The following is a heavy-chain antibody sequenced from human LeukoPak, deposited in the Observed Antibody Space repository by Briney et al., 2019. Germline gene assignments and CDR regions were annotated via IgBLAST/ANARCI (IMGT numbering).Heavy chain of an antibody. D-gene: IGHD1-1*01. CDR1: GYTFTSYD. Sequence: ASVKVSCKASGYTFTSYDINWVRQATGQGLEWMGWMNPNSGNTGYAQKFQGRVTMTRNTSISTAYMELSSLRSEDTAVYYCARFAAELEPLDYCGQGTLVTVSS. J-gene: IGHJ4*02. CDR3: ARFAAELEPLDY. V-gene: IGHV1-8*01. CDR2: MNPNSGNT.